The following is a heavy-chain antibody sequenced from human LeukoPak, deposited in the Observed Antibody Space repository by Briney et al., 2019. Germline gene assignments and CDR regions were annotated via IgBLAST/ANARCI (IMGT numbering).Heavy chain of an antibody. V-gene: IGHV4-59*08. J-gene: IGHJ6*02. CDR2: IYYSGST. CDR3: ARSLSANLVFFL. D-gene: IGHD2/OR15-2a*01. Sequence: SETLSLTCTVSGGSISNYFWSWIRQSPGKGLEWIGYIYYSGSTNYNPSLKSRVTISVDTSKNQFSLKLSSVTAADTTVYYCARSLSANLVFFLWGQGTTVTVSS. CDR1: GGSISNYF.